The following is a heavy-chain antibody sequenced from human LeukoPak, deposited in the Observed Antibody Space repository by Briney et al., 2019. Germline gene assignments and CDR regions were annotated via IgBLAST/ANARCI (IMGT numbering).Heavy chain of an antibody. D-gene: IGHD2-15*01. CDR3: ESPSKLVISRGGFDI. CDR1: GGSSSDTTYY. CDR2: IYFSET. V-gene: IGHV4-39*01. J-gene: IGHJ3*02. Sequence: SETLSLTCTVTGGSSSDTTYYWAWIRQPPGKGLEWIGSIYFSETKYNPSLKSRITISGDTSKNQFSLKLSSVTAADTAVYYCESPSKLVISRGGFDIWGQGTMVTVSA.